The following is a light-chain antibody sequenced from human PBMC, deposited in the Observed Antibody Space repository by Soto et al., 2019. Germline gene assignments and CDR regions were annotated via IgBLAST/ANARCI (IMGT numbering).Light chain of an antibody. CDR3: QQSFTTPLT. V-gene: IGKV1-39*01. CDR1: QNIHSY. J-gene: IGKJ4*01. Sequence: DIQMTQSPSSLSASFLDRVTMTCRASQNIHSYLNWYKQTPGKPPELLIFGVSNLESGVPSRFSSSGSGTDFTLTIATLQREDFATYYCQQSFTTPLTFGGGTKVDI. CDR2: GVS.